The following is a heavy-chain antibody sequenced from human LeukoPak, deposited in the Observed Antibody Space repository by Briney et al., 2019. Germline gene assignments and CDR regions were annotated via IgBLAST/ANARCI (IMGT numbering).Heavy chain of an antibody. D-gene: IGHD5-18*01. CDR1: GYTFTGYY. CDR3: AGRPDTSMVAIFDY. CDR2: INPSSGGT. J-gene: IGHJ4*02. V-gene: IGHV1-2*02. Sequence: GASVNVSCKASGYTFTGYYVHWVRQAPGQGLEWMGWINPSSGGTNYAQKFQGRVTMTGDTSISTAYMELSRLTSDDTAVYFCAGRPDTSMVAIFDYWGQGTLVTISS.